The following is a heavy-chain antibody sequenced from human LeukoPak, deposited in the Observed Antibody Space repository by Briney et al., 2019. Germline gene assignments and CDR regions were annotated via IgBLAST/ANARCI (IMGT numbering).Heavy chain of an antibody. V-gene: IGHV1-8*01. D-gene: IGHD6-6*01. J-gene: IGHJ6*03. CDR2: MNPNSGNT. Sequence: ASVKVSCKASGYTFTSYDINWVRQATGQGLEWMGWMNPNSGNTGYAQKFQGRVTMTRNTSISTAYMELSSLRSEDTAVYYCARGRKYSSSSKNYYYYYYMDVWGKGTTVTVSS. CDR3: ARGRKYSSSSKNYYYYYYMDV. CDR1: GYTFTSYD.